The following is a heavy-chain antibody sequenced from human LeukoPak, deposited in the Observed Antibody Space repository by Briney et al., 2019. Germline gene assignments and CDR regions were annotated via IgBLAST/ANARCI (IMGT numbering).Heavy chain of an antibody. CDR1: GYTFTGYY. D-gene: IGHD2-2*01. J-gene: IGHJ4*02. Sequence: ASVKVSCKASGYTFTGYYMHWVRQAPGQGLEWMGWINPNSGGTNYAQKFQGRVTMTRDTSISTAYMELSRLRSDDTAVYYCAREIGEIGYCSSTSCYGVDYWGQGTLVTVSS. CDR3: AREIGEIGYCSSTSCYGVDY. V-gene: IGHV1-2*02. CDR2: INPNSGGT.